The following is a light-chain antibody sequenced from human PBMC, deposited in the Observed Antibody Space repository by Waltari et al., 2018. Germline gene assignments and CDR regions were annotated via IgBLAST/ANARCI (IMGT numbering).Light chain of an antibody. CDR1: NIGTKS. Sequence: SYILTQPPSVSVAPGQTARVTCGGNNIGTKSVHWYQQKPAQAPVPGVSVDGDRPSGIPERFSGSTSGNTATLTISRVEVEDEADYYCQVWDSITVVFGGGTKLIVL. CDR3: QVWDSITVV. J-gene: IGLJ2*01. V-gene: IGLV3-21*02. CDR2: VDG.